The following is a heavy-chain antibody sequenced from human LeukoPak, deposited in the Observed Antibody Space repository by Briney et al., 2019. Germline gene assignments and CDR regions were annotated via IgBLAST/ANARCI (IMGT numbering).Heavy chain of an antibody. CDR1: GYTFTGYY. CDR2: INPNSGGT. CDR3: ARAYDILTGYTLGYYYYMDV. D-gene: IGHD3-9*01. V-gene: IGHV1-2*02. J-gene: IGHJ6*03. Sequence: ASVKVSCKASGYTFTGYYMHWVRQAPGQGFEWMGWINPNSGGTNYAQKFQGRVTMTRDTSISTAYMELSRLRSDDTAVYYCARAYDILTGYTLGYYYYMDVWGKGTTVTVSS.